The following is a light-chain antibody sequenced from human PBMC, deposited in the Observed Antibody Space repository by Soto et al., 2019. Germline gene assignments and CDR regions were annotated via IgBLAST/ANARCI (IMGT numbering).Light chain of an antibody. J-gene: IGLJ2*01. CDR3: QTWDTGSVI. Sequence: QPVLTQSPSASASLGASVKFTCTLSSGHSSSAIAWHQQQPEKGPRYLMKLNSDGSHNKGDGIPARFSGSSSGAERYLTISSLQSEDEADYYCQTWDTGSVIFGGGTKLTVL. CDR2: LNSDGSH. CDR1: SGHSSSA. V-gene: IGLV4-69*01.